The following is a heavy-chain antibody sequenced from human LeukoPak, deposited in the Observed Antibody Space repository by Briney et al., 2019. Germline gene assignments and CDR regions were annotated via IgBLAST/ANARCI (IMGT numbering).Heavy chain of an antibody. CDR3: AKDYYDSSGSLDYYYYYYMDV. Sequence: PGGSLGLSCAASGFTFSSYAMSWVRQAPGKGLEWVSAISGSGGSTYYADSVKGRFTISRDNSKNTLYLQMNSLRAEDTAVYYCAKDYYDSSGSLDYYYYYYMDVWGKGTTVTVSS. CDR1: GFTFSSYA. D-gene: IGHD3-22*01. V-gene: IGHV3-23*01. J-gene: IGHJ6*03. CDR2: ISGSGGST.